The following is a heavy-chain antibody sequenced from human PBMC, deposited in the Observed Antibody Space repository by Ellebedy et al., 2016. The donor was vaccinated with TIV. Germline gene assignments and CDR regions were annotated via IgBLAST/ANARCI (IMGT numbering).Heavy chain of an antibody. CDR3: ARDRGGGWLFDN. Sequence: MPSETLSLTCTVSGGSISTYYWSWIRQPPGKGLEWIGYINYRGITNYNPSLKSRVTISLDTSKNQVSLRLSSVTAADTAVYYCARDRGGGWLFDNWGQGTLVTVSS. D-gene: IGHD6-19*01. CDR2: INYRGIT. V-gene: IGHV4-59*01. J-gene: IGHJ4*02. CDR1: GGSISTYY.